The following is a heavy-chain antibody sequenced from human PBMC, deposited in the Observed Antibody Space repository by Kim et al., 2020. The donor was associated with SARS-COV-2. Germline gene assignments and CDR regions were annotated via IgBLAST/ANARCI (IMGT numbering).Heavy chain of an antibody. Sequence: KSRVTISVDTSKNQFSLKLSSVTAADTAVYYCARDSGIAAAHYYYYGMDVWGQGTTVTVSS. D-gene: IGHD6-13*01. J-gene: IGHJ6*02. V-gene: IGHV4-59*01. CDR3: ARDSGIAAAHYYYYGMDV.